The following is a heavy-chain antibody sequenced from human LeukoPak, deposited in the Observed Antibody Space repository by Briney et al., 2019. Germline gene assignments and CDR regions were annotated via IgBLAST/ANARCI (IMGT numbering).Heavy chain of an antibody. Sequence: HPGGSLRLSCAASGSTFSSYAMSWVRQAPGKGLEWVSAISGSGYTTDYADSVKGRFTMSRDNSKNTLYLQMNSLRAEDTALYYCAKSELLPIPHNFDYWGQGTLVTVSS. CDR3: AKSELLPIPHNFDY. CDR2: ISGSGYTT. J-gene: IGHJ4*02. V-gene: IGHV3-23*01. CDR1: GSTFSSYA. D-gene: IGHD1-26*01.